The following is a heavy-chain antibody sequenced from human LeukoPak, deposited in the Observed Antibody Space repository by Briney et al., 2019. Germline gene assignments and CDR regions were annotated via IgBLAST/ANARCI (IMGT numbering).Heavy chain of an antibody. CDR1: GFTFSSYA. Sequence: PGGSLRLSCAASGFTFSSYAMHWVRQAPGKGLEYVSAISSNGGSTYYANSVKGRFTISRDNSKNTLYLQMGGLRAEDMAVYYCARSTRYYYYYMDVWGKGTTVTVSS. J-gene: IGHJ6*03. V-gene: IGHV3-64*01. CDR3: ARSTRYYYYYMDV. CDR2: ISSNGGST.